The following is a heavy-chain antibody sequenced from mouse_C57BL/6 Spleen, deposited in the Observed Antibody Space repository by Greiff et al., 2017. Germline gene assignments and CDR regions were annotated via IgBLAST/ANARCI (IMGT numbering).Heavy chain of an antibody. D-gene: IGHD2-4*01. V-gene: IGHV3-8*01. J-gene: IGHJ1*03. CDR1: GYSITSDY. CDR3: ARYRGSTMITAGYFDV. Sequence: EVHLVESGPGLAKPSQTLSLTCSVTGYSITSDYWNWIRKFPGNKLEYMGYISYSGSTYYNPALNSRISITRDTSKNQYYLQLNSVTTEDTATYYCARYRGSTMITAGYFDVWGTGTTVTVSS. CDR2: ISYSGST.